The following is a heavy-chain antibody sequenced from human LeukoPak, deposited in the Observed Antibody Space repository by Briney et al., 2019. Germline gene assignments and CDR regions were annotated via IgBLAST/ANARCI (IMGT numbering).Heavy chain of an antibody. CDR2: IYYSGST. Sequence: SETLSLTCTVSGGSISSYYWRWIRQPPGKGLEWIAYIYYSGSTNYNPSLKSRVTISVDTSKNQFSLKLSSVTAADTAVYYCAREVTPPLGMDVWGQGTTVTVSS. D-gene: IGHD2-21*02. J-gene: IGHJ6*02. V-gene: IGHV4-59*01. CDR3: AREVTPPLGMDV. CDR1: GGSISSYY.